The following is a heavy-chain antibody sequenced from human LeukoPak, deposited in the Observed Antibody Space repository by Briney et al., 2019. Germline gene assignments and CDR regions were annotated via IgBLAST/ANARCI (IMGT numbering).Heavy chain of an antibody. V-gene: IGHV4-59*01. Sequence: SETLSLTCTVSGGSISSYYWSWIRQPPGKGLEWIGYIYHSGSTNYNPSLKSRVTISVDTSKNHFSLNLRFVTAADTAVYYCARDLTVTTSDYWGQGTLVTVSS. J-gene: IGHJ4*02. CDR3: ARDLTVTTSDY. D-gene: IGHD4-17*01. CDR2: IYHSGST. CDR1: GGSISSYY.